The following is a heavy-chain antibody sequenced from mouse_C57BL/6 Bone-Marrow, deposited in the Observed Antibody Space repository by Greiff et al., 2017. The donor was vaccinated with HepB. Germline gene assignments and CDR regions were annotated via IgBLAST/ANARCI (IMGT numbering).Heavy chain of an antibody. D-gene: IGHD2-5*01. V-gene: IGHV1-64*01. Sequence: QVQLQQSGAELVKPGASVKLSCKDSGYTFTSYWMHWVKQRPGQGLEWIGMIHPNSGSTNYNEKFKSKATLTVDKSSSTAYMQLSSLTSEDSAVYYCARLNYSILFAYWGQGTLVTVSA. CDR3: ARLNYSILFAY. CDR1: GYTFTSYW. CDR2: IHPNSGST. J-gene: IGHJ3*01.